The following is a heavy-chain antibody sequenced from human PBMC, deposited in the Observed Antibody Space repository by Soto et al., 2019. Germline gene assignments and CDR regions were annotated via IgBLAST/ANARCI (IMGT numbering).Heavy chain of an antibody. CDR2: IWHDGKNK. J-gene: IGHJ4*02. CDR3: ARDQVNDEAIDY. V-gene: IGHV3-33*01. CDR1: GFTFSNYG. Sequence: QVQVVESGGGVVQPGRSLRLSCATSGFTFSNYGMHWVRQAPGKGLEWVAVIWHDGKNKYYADSVKGRFTICRDNSKNSVYRQMDGLRAESTAVDQCARDQVNDEAIDYWGQGTLGTVP. D-gene: IGHD1-1*01.